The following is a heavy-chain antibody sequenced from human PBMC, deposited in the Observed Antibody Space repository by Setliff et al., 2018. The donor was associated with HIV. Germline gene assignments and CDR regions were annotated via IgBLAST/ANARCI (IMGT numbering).Heavy chain of an antibody. CDR3: RLPLFDSVTDVNYQPQDV. Sequence: GGSLRLSCAASGFTFSDYYMSWIRQAPGKGLEWVSTISGTGINAYYADSVKGRFTISRDNYKNTLFLQMYSLRAEDTAVYFCRLPLFDSVTDVNYQPQDVWGKGTTVTVSS. CDR2: ISGTGINA. V-gene: IGHV3-23*01. CDR1: GFTFSDYY. J-gene: IGHJ6*04. D-gene: IGHD4-4*01.